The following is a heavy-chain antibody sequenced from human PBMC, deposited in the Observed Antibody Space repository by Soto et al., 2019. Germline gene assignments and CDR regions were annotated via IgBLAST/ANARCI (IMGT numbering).Heavy chain of an antibody. CDR3: ARTLRPQEGNDY. J-gene: IGHJ4*02. D-gene: IGHD3-16*01. V-gene: IGHV1-3*01. CDR1: GYTFTSYA. Sequence: ASVKVSCKASGYTFTSYAMHWVRQAPGQRLEWMGWINAGNGNTKYSQKFQGRVTITRDTSASTAYMELSSLRSEDTAVYYCARTLRPQEGNDYWGQETLVTVSS. CDR2: INAGNGNT.